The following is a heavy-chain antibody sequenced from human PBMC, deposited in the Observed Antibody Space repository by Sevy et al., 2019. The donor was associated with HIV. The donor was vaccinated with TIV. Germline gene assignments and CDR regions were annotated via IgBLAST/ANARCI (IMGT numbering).Heavy chain of an antibody. J-gene: IGHJ6*02. CDR2: IYQDGSEK. CDR1: GFSCRSYW. V-gene: IGHV3-7*01. Sequence: GGSLRLSCAASGFSCRSYWMTWVRQAPGKGLEWVASIYQDGSEKYYMDSVKGRFTVSRDNAKNSLFLQMNSLRVEDTAVYYCAREGSYGDYMLSYYYGMDVWGQGTTVTVSS. CDR3: AREGSYGDYMLSYYYGMDV. D-gene: IGHD4-17*01.